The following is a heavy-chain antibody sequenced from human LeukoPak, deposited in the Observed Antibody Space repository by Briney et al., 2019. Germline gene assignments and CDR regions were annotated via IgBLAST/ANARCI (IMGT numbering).Heavy chain of an antibody. CDR3: ARAHYDFWSGYPPIDP. V-gene: IGHV1-2*02. J-gene: IGHJ5*02. CDR2: INPNSGGT. D-gene: IGHD3-3*01. Sequence: ASVKVSCKASGYTFTGYYMHWVRQAPGQGLEWMGWINPNSGGTNYAQKFQGRVTMTRDTSISTAYMELSRLRSDDTAVYYCARAHYDFWSGYPPIDPWGQGTLVTVSS. CDR1: GYTFTGYY.